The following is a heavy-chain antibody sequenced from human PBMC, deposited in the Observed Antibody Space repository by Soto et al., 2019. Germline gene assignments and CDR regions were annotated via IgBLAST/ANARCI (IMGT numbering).Heavy chain of an antibody. CDR1: GFTFSSYE. CDR3: ARVSQSFIEYFQY. V-gene: IGHV3-48*03. CDR2: ISSSGSTI. Sequence: PGGSLRLSCAASGFTFSSYEMIWVRQAPGKGLEWVSYISSSGSTIYYADSVKGRFTISGDNAKNSLYLQMNSLRAEDTAVYNCARVSQSFIEYFQYWGKGTLVTVSS. J-gene: IGHJ1*01. D-gene: IGHD3-16*02.